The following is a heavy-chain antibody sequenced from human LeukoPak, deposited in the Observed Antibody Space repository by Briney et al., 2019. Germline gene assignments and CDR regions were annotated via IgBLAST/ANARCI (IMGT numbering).Heavy chain of an antibody. Sequence: ASVKVSCKASGCTFSGYYMHWVRQAPGQGLEWMGWINPNSGGTNYAQKFQGRVTMTRDTSISTAYMELSRLRSDDTAVYYCARDSPNDYGDYLGYWGQGTLVTVSS. CDR3: ARDSPNDYGDYLGY. J-gene: IGHJ4*02. V-gene: IGHV1-2*02. CDR1: GCTFSGYY. D-gene: IGHD4-17*01. CDR2: INPNSGGT.